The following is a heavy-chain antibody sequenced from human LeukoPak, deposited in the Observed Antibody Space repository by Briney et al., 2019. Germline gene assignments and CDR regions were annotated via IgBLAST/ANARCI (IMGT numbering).Heavy chain of an antibody. V-gene: IGHV5-51*01. J-gene: IGHJ4*02. CDR1: GYSLINHW. Sequence: GESLKISCKASGYSLINHWIGWVRQMPGKGLDWMGIIYPGNADATYSPSFQGQVTISADKSTTTVYLQWSSLRASDTAMYYCARQGSYDNSGYSFDYWGQGTLVTVSS. D-gene: IGHD3-22*01. CDR2: IYPGNADA. CDR3: ARQGSYDNSGYSFDY.